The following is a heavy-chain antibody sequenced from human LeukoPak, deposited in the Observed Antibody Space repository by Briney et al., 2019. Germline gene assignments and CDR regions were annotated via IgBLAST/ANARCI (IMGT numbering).Heavy chain of an antibody. CDR2: IYYSGST. J-gene: IGHJ5*02. V-gene: IGHV4-59*01. CDR1: GGSISSYY. CDR3: ARAALGRWFDP. Sequence: SETLSLTCTVSGGSISSYYWSWIRQPPGKGLEWIGYIYYSGSTNYNPSLKSRVTISVDTSKNQFSLKLSSVTAADTAVYYCARAALGRWFDPWGQGTLVTVSS. D-gene: IGHD1-26*01.